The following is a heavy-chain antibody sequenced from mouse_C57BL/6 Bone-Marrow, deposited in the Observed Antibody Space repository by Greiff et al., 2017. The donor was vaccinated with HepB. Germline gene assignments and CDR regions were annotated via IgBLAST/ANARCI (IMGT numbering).Heavy chain of an antibody. Sequence: DVQLQESGAELVRPGASVKLSCTASGFNIKDDYMHWVKQRPEQGLEWIGWIDPENGDTKYASKFQGKATITAGTSSNTAYLQLSSLTSEDTAVYYWTTSQLGEDYFDYWGQGTTLTVSS. D-gene: IGHD4-1*02. CDR3: TTSQLGEDYFDY. V-gene: IGHV14-4*01. CDR2: IDPENGDT. CDR1: GFNIKDDY. J-gene: IGHJ2*01.